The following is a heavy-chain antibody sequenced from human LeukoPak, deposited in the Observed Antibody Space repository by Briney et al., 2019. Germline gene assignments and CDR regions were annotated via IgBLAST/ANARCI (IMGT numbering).Heavy chain of an antibody. CDR2: SSGSGDST. D-gene: IGHD3-22*01. CDR3: AKTQNYYDSSGYKYYFDY. J-gene: IGHJ4*02. Sequence: PGGSLRLSCAASRFTFSSYAMSWVRQAPGKGLEWVSASSGSGDSTSYADSVKGRFTISRDNSKNTLYLRMDSLRAEDTAVYYCAKTQNYYDSSGYKYYFDYWGQGTLVTVSS. CDR1: RFTFSSYA. V-gene: IGHV3-23*01.